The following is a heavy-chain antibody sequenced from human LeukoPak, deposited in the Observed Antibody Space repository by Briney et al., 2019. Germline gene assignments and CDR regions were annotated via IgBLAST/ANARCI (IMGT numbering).Heavy chain of an antibody. CDR1: GGSISSSSYY. J-gene: IGHJ4*02. V-gene: IGHV4-39*07. D-gene: IGHD3-10*01. Sequence: SETLSLTCTVSGGSISSSSYYWGWIRQPPGKGLEWIGSIYYSGSTYYNPSLKSRVTISVDTSKNHFSLKLSSVTAADTAVYYCASRSPSLYGSGSFDYWGQGTLVTVSS. CDR3: ASRSPSLYGSGSFDY. CDR2: IYYSGST.